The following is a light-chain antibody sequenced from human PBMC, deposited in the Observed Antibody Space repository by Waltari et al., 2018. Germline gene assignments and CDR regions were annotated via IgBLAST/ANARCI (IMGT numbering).Light chain of an antibody. J-gene: IGLJ2*01. V-gene: IGLV3-19*01. Sequence: SSELTQDPAVSVALGQTVRITCQGDSLRSYYASWYQQKPGQAPVLVSYGNNNRPSGIPDRFSGASSGNTASLTITGAQAEDEADYYCNSRDSSGNHVVFGGGTKLTVL. CDR3: NSRDSSGNHVV. CDR1: SLRSYY. CDR2: GNN.